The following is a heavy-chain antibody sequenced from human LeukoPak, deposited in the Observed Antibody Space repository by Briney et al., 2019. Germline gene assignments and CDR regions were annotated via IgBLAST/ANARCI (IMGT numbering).Heavy chain of an antibody. CDR1: GDSVSSNSAA. CDR2: TYYRSKWST. V-gene: IGHV6-1*01. Sequence: SQTLSLTCAIPGDSVSSNSAAWNWIRQSPSRGLEWLGRTYYRSKWSTYYAVSVKSRISINRDTSKNQISLQLNSVTPEDTAVYYCARSTGPIDYWGQGTLVTVSS. J-gene: IGHJ4*02. D-gene: IGHD1-1*01. CDR3: ARSTGPIDY.